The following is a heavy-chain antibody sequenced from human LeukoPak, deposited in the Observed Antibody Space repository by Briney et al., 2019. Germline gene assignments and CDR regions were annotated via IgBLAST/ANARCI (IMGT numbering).Heavy chain of an antibody. CDR3: ARDKKGDSWSYLSHYYYYMDV. J-gene: IGHJ6*03. D-gene: IGHD6-13*01. V-gene: IGHV3-11*01. Sequence: GGSLRLSCAASGFTFSDYYMSWIRQAPGKGLEWVSYISSSGSTIYYADSVKGRFTISRDSAKNSLYLQMNSLRAEDTAVYYCARDKKGDSWSYLSHYYYYMDVWGKGTTVTVSS. CDR1: GFTFSDYY. CDR2: ISSSGSTI.